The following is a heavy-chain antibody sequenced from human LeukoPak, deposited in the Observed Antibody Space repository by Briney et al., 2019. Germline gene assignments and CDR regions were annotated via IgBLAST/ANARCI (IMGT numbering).Heavy chain of an antibody. CDR3: AKGSYYDSSGSFYFDY. J-gene: IGHJ4*02. CDR2: ISGSGGST. V-gene: IGHV3-23*01. D-gene: IGHD3-22*01. CDR1: GFTFSSYA. Sequence: GVSLRLSGAASGFTFSSYAMSWVRQAPGKGLEWVSGISGSGGSTYYADSVTGRFTISRDNSKNTLYVQVNSLGTEDTAAYYCAKGSYYDSSGSFYFDYWGQGTLVTVSS.